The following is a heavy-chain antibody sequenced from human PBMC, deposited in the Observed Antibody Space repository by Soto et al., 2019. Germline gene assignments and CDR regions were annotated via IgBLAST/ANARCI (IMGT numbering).Heavy chain of an antibody. CDR3: ASLGYCSSGVCYMDDY. V-gene: IGHV4-4*07. Sequence: TSETVSLTCTVSGGSISTYSLSWIRQPAGKGLEWVGGVYTSGSTNYNPSLRSRVTMSIDTSKNQFSLKLSSVTAADTAVYYCASLGYCSSGVCYMDDYWGQGTLVTVSS. CDR2: VYTSGST. J-gene: IGHJ4*02. D-gene: IGHD2-8*01. CDR1: GGSISTYS.